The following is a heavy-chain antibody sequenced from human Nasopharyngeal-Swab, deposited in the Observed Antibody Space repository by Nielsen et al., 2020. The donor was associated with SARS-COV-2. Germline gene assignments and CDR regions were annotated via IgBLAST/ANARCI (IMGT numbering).Heavy chain of an antibody. D-gene: IGHD3-22*01. J-gene: IGHJ3*02. CDR2: LYYSGST. CDR3: ARARITMIVVVNAFDI. V-gene: IGHV4-30-4*01. CDR1: GGSISSGDYY. Sequence: SETLSLTCTVSGGSISSGDYYWSWIRQPPGKGLEWIGYLYYSGSTYYNPSLKSRVTISVDTSKNQFSLKLSSVTAADTAVYYCARARITMIVVVNAFDIWGQGTMVTVSS.